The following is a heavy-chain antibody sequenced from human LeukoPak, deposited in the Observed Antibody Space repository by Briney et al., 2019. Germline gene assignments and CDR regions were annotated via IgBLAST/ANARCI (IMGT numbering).Heavy chain of an antibody. Sequence: GGSLRLSCAASGFTFDDYAMSWVRQAPGKELEWVSDINWNGGSTGYADSVKGRFTISRDNAKNSLYLQMNSLRAEDTALYYCARLMSGNFDYWGQGTLVTVSS. CDR1: GFTFDDYA. J-gene: IGHJ4*02. CDR3: ARLMSGNFDY. V-gene: IGHV3-20*04. D-gene: IGHD6-25*01. CDR2: INWNGGST.